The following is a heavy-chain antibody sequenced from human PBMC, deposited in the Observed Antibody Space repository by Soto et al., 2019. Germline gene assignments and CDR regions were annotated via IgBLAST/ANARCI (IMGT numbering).Heavy chain of an antibody. CDR2: IYYSGST. J-gene: IGHJ4*02. Sequence: SETLSLTCTVSGGSISSSSYYWGWIRQPPGKGLEWIGSIYYSGSTYYNPSLKSRVTISVDTSKNQFSLKLSSVTAADTAVYYCAVVVVAARRSHPFDYWGQGTLVTVSS. V-gene: IGHV4-39*01. CDR1: GGSISSSSYY. D-gene: IGHD2-15*01. CDR3: AVVVVAARRSHPFDY.